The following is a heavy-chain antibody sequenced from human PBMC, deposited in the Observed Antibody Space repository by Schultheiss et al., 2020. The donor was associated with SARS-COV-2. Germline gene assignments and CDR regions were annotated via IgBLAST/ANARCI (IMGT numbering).Heavy chain of an antibody. D-gene: IGHD1-7*01. CDR1: GFTFGDYA. Sequence: GESLKISCTASGFTFGDYAMSWVRQAPGKGLEWVGFIRSKAYGGTTEYAASVKGRFTISRDDSKSIAYLQMNSLKTEDTAVYYCTRVLYNWNYGYYFDYWGQGTLVTVSS. J-gene: IGHJ4*02. CDR2: IRSKAYGGTT. V-gene: IGHV3-49*04. CDR3: TRVLYNWNYGYYFDY.